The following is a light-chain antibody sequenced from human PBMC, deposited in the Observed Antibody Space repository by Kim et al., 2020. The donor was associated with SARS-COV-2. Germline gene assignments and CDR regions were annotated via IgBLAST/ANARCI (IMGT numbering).Light chain of an antibody. CDR3: NARSGDHFV. CDR2: DKD. Sequence: VALRQTVRSTCRGDRLRSSYASRQQQKPAPAPFPYMFDKDTPPSGIPYRFSGSSSGDTAALTITGAEEEDEADYYCNARSGDHFVFGPGTKVTVL. V-gene: IGLV3-19*01. J-gene: IGLJ1*01. CDR1: RLRSSY.